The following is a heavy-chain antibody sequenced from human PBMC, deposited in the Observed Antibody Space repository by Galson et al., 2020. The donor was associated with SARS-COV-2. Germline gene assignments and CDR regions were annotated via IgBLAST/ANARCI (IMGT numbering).Heavy chain of an antibody. CDR3: AVGWLEEFDY. V-gene: IGHV1-2*06. J-gene: IGHJ4*02. D-gene: IGHD1-26*01. Sequence: ASVKVSCKASGYTFTGYYMHWVRQAPGQGLEWMGRINPNSGGTNYVQKLQGRVTMTRDTSISTAYMELSSLRSDDTAVYYWAVGWLEEFDYWGQGTLVTVSS. CDR2: INPNSGGT. CDR1: GYTFTGYY.